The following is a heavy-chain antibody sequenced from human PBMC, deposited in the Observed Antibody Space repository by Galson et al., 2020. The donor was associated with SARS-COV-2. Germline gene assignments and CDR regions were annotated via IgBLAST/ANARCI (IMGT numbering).Heavy chain of an antibody. CDR3: ARAGGAGRDAFDF. CDR1: GYSISSGYY. Sequence: SATLSLTCSVSGYSISSGYYWGWIRPPPGKGLQWIATIYHDETTYYNPSLKSRVTISVDTSKNQFSLKLSSVTAAETAVYYCARAGGAGRDAFDFWGQGTMVTASS. CDR2: IYHDETT. V-gene: IGHV4-38-2*02. J-gene: IGHJ3*01. D-gene: IGHD2-15*01.